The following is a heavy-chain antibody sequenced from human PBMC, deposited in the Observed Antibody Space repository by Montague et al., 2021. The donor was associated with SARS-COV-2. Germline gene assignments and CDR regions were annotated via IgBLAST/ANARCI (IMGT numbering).Heavy chain of an antibody. D-gene: IGHD2-8*02. CDR1: GASISSYS. CDR3: TRHHPDGGVRP. Sequence: SETLSLTCTVSGASISSYSWNWIRQPPGTGLEWIGYISYNWSTNYNPSLRSRVTISVDTSKNQFSLKLSSVTAADTAVYYCTRHHPDGGVRPWGQGTLVTVSS. CDR2: ISYNWST. V-gene: IGHV4-59*08. J-gene: IGHJ5*02.